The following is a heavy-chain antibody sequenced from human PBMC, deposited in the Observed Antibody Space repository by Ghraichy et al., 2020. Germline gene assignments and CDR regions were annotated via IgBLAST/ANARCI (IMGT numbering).Heavy chain of an antibody. D-gene: IGHD1-7*01. Sequence: GGSLRLSCAASGFTFSSYAMHWVRQAPGKGLEYVSAISSNGGSTYYANSVKGRFTISRDNSKNTLYLQMGSLRAEDMAVYYCARRITGTTGPLYYYYGMDVWGQGTTVTVSS. CDR3: ARRITGTTGPLYYYYGMDV. J-gene: IGHJ6*02. CDR1: GFTFSSYA. V-gene: IGHV3-64*01. CDR2: ISSNGGST.